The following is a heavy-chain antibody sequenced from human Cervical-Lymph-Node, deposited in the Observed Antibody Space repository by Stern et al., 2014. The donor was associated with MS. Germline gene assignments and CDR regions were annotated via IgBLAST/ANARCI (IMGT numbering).Heavy chain of an antibody. J-gene: IGHJ4*02. V-gene: IGHV2-5*02. CDR3: THSYDSGLGDS. D-gene: IGHD3-22*01. Sequence: QVTLRESGPTLVKPTQTLTLTCTLSGFSLNTSGVGVGWIRQPPGRALEWLALIYWDDDERYKSSLKNRLTVTKDTSKNQVVLTLTNMDPVDTATYYCTHSYDSGLGDSWGQGALVTVSS. CDR1: GFSLNTSGVG. CDR2: IYWDDDE.